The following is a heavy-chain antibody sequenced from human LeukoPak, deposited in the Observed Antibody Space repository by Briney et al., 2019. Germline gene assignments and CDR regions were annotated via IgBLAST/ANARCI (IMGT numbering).Heavy chain of an antibody. D-gene: IGHD2-2*01. CDR1: GFTFGSYS. CDR3: ARGTNNAFDI. Sequence: GGSLRLSCAASGFTFGSYSMNWVRQAPGKGLEWVSSISSSSSYIYYADSVKGRFTISRDNAKNSLYLQMNSLRAEDTAVYYCARGTNNAFDIWGQGTIVTVSS. V-gene: IGHV3-21*01. J-gene: IGHJ3*02. CDR2: ISSSSSYI.